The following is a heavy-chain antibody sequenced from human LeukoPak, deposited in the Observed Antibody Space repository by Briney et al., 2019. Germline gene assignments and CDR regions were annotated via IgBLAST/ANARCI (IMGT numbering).Heavy chain of an antibody. Sequence: PGGSLRLSCAASGFTFTSYSMSWVRQAPGKGLEWVSSISSSSSYIYYADSVKGRFTISRDNAKNSLYLQMNSLRAEDTAVYYCARGYYSPYYYYGMDVWGQGTTVTVSS. CDR1: GFTFTSYS. V-gene: IGHV3-21*01. D-gene: IGHD2/OR15-2a*01. J-gene: IGHJ6*02. CDR2: ISSSSSYI. CDR3: ARGYYSPYYYYGMDV.